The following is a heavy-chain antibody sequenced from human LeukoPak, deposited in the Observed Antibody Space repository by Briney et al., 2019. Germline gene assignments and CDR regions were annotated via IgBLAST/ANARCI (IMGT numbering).Heavy chain of an antibody. CDR1: GFTFSSYW. CDR2: INSDGSST. D-gene: IGHD2-21*02. V-gene: IGHV3-74*01. J-gene: IGHJ4*02. Sequence: GGSLRLSCVASGFTFSSYWMHWVRQAPGRGLVWVSRINSDGSSTSYADSVKGRFTISRDNAKNTLYLQMNSLRAEDTAVYYCARVLSGGDRSLDYWGQGTLVTVPS. CDR3: ARVLSGGDRSLDY.